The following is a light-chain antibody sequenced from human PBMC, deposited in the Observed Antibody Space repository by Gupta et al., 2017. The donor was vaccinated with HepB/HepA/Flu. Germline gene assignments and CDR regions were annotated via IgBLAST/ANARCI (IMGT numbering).Light chain of an antibody. CDR2: KDS. Sequence: SYELTQPPSVSVSPGQTARITCSGDALPKQYAYWYQQRPGQAPILVMYKDSERPSGIPERFSGSDSGTAVTLTISGVQAEEEADYYCQSAESSGTYVVFGGGTKLTVL. V-gene: IGLV3-25*02. CDR3: QSAESSGTYVV. J-gene: IGLJ2*01. CDR1: ALPKQY.